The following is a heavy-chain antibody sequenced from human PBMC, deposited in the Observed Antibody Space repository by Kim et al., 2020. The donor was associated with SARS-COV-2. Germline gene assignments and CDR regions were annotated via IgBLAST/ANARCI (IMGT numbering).Heavy chain of an antibody. CDR3: ASGYGMDV. J-gene: IGHJ6*02. V-gene: IGHV4-34*01. Sequence: SETLSLTCAVYGRSFSGYYWSWIRQPPGKGLEWIGEINHSGSTNYNPSLKSRVTISVDTSKNQFSLKLSSVTAADTAVYYCASGYGMDVSGQGTTVTVSS. CDR1: GRSFSGYY. CDR2: INHSGST.